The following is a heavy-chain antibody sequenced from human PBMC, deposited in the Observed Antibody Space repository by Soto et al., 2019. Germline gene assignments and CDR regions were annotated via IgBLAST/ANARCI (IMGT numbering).Heavy chain of an antibody. CDR2: IYHGGST. CDR1: GDSISSTRW. J-gene: IGHJ4*02. CDR3: ARHVHHSKISQG. D-gene: IGHD3-22*01. V-gene: IGHV4-4*02. Sequence: SETLSLTCTVSGDSISSTRWWSWVRQSPGKGLEWTGDIYHGGSTNYNPSLKSRVTISIDKSKNQFPLKLKSVTAADTAVYYCARHVHHSKISQGWGQGTLVTVSS.